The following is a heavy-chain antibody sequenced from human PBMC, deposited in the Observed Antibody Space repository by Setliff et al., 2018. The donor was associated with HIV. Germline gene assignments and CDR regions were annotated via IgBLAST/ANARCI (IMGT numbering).Heavy chain of an antibody. CDR2: IYYSGST. CDR1: GYSISSGYY. CDR3: ARLKSGSLGGYVDY. J-gene: IGHJ4*02. V-gene: IGHV4-38-2*01. Sequence: PSETLSLTCAVSGYSISSGYYWGWIRQPPGKGLEWIGSIYYSGSTYYNPSLKSRVTISVDTSKNQFSLNLSSVTAADTAVYYCARLKSGSLGGYVDYWGQGTLVTVSS. D-gene: IGHD3-10*01.